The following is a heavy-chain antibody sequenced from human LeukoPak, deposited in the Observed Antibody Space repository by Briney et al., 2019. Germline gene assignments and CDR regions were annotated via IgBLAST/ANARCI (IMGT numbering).Heavy chain of an antibody. CDR1: GYTFTGYY. D-gene: IGHD3-22*01. CDR2: INPNTGGT. Sequence: GASVKVSCKASGYTFTGYYIHWVRQAPGQGLEWMGGINPNTGGTNYAQKFQGRVTMTRDTSISTAYMELSRLRSDDTAVYYCARLTYYYYDSSGHNWFDPWGQGTLVAVSS. V-gene: IGHV1-2*02. J-gene: IGHJ5*02. CDR3: ARLTYYYYDSSGHNWFDP.